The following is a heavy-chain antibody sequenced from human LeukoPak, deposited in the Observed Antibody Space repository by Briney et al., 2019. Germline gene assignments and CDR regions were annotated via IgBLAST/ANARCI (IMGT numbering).Heavy chain of an antibody. Sequence: GGSLRLSCAASGLTSNNYAMSWVRQAPGKGLEWVSYISGGSSFTYYVDSVKGRFTISRDNAKNSLYLQMNSLRAEDTAVYYCARDLGYSSGPNYWGQGTRVTVSS. CDR3: ARDLGYSSGPNY. J-gene: IGHJ4*02. CDR1: GLTSNNYA. D-gene: IGHD6-19*01. V-gene: IGHV3-21*01. CDR2: ISGGSSFT.